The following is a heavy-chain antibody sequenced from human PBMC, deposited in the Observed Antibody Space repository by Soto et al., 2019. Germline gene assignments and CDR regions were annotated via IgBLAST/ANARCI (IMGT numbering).Heavy chain of an antibody. V-gene: IGHV4-39*01. Sequence: QLRLQESGPGLVKPSETLSLTCSVFGDSIRSAHYFWGWVRQPPGKGLEWIGSIYHGGATFYDQYLRSRVPLSVDTTPNQFSLRLSSVTAADTAVYFCARQQYCGSSTCYDSLYYQYMDVWGKGTMVTVSS. CDR2: IYHGGAT. CDR3: ARQQYCGSSTCYDSLYYQYMDV. CDR1: GDSIRSAHYF. D-gene: IGHD2-2*01. J-gene: IGHJ6*03.